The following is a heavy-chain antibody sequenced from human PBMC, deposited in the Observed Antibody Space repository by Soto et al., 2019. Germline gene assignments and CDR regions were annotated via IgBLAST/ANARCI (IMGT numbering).Heavy chain of an antibody. CDR2: IKQDGSEK. CDR1: GFTFSSYW. J-gene: IGHJ4*02. D-gene: IGHD3-22*01. V-gene: IGHV3-7*03. Sequence: EVQLVESGGSLIQPGGSLRLSCAASGFTFSSYWMSWVRQAPGKGLEWVANIKQDGSEKYYVDSVKGRFTISRDNAKNSLYLQMNSLRAEDTAVYYCARGGLGYMYYYDSSGYYYDYWGQGTLVTVSS. CDR3: ARGGLGYMYYYDSSGYYYDY.